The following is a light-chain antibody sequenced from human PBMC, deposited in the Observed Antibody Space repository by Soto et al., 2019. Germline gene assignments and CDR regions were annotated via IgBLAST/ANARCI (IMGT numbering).Light chain of an antibody. CDR3: QSYDSSTVV. V-gene: IGLV2-23*01. Sequence: QSALTQPASVSGSPGQSITISCSGTTSDVGGYNLVSWYQQHTAKAPKLLIYEGTQRPSGVSSRFSGSKSGNTASLTISGLQAEDEADYYCQSYDSSTVVFGGGTKVTVL. J-gene: IGLJ2*01. CDR1: TSDVGGYNL. CDR2: EGT.